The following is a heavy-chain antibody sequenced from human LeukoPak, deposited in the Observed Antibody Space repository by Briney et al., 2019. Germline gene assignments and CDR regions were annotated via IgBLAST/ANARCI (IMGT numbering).Heavy chain of an antibody. J-gene: IGHJ4*02. D-gene: IGHD3-16*01. CDR2: MYTNGES. V-gene: IGHV4-4*07. CDR3: ARGYYGGAVDS. Sequence: SETLSLTCTVSGGSINSLYWSWIRQPAGKGLEWIGRMYTNGESDYNPSLKSRVTMSVDTSKKQFSLKLNSMTAADTAVYYCARGYYGGAVDSWGQGILVIVSS. CDR1: GGSINSLY.